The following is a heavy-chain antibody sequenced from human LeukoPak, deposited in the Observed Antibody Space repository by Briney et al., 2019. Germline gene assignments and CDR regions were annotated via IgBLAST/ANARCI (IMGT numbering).Heavy chain of an antibody. D-gene: IGHD6-13*01. CDR1: GYTFTGYY. CDR3: ARLSVSSWYPCLDY. J-gene: IGHJ4*02. V-gene: IGHV1-2*02. CDR2: INPNSGGT. Sequence: ASVKVSCKASGYTFTGYYMHWVRHSPAQGLEWMGWINPNSGGTNYAQKFQGRVTMTRDTSISTAYMELNRLRSDDTAVYYCARLSVSSWYPCLDYWGQGSLVTVSS.